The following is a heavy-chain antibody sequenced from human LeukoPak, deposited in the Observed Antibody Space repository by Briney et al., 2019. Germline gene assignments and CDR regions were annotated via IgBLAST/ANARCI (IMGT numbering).Heavy chain of an antibody. D-gene: IGHD3-16*02. J-gene: IGHJ6*03. CDR1: GYTFTGYY. Sequence: ASVKVSCKASGYTFTGYYMHWVRQAPGQGLEWMGWINPNSGGTNYAQKSQGRVTMTRDTSISTAYMELSRLRSDDTAVYYCARAAEGVIVIGYYYMDVWGKGTTVTVSS. CDR3: ARAAEGVIVIGYYYMDV. V-gene: IGHV1-2*02. CDR2: INPNSGGT.